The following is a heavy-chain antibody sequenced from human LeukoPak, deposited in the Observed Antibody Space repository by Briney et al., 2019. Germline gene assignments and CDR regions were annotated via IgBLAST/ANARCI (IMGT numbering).Heavy chain of an antibody. CDR3: ARTYSSSWYDY. CDR2: ISSTSSYI. J-gene: IGHJ4*02. V-gene: IGHV3-21*01. Sequence: GGSLRLSCSAAGFTFSSYTMSWVRQAPGKGLEWVSSISSTSSYIYYADSVKGRFTISRDNAKNSLYLQMNSLRAEDTAVYYCARTYSSSWYDYWGQGTLVTVSS. D-gene: IGHD6-13*01. CDR1: GFTFSSYT.